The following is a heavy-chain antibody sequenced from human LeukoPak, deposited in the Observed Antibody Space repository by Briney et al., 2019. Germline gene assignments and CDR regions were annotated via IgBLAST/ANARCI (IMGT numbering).Heavy chain of an antibody. V-gene: IGHV4-59*08. D-gene: IGHD3-22*01. J-gene: IGHJ4*02. CDR1: GGSIRSYY. CDR2: IYYSGST. CDR3: ARRFYYDRSGYRFDY. Sequence: PSETLSLTCTVSGGSIRSYYLSWIRQPPGKGLEWIGYIYYSGSTNYNPSLKSRVSISIDTSNNQFSLKLSSVTAADTAVYYCARRFYYDRSGYRFDYWGQGTLVTVSS.